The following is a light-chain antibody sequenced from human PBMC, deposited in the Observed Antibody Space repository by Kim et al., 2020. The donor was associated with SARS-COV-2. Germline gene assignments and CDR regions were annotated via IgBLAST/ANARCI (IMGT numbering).Light chain of an antibody. CDR2: AAS. CDR1: QSISSY. V-gene: IGKV1-39*01. Sequence: DIQMTQSPSSLSASVGDRVTITCRASQSISSYLNWYQQKPGKAPKLLIYAASSLQTGVPSRFSGSKSGTDFTLTISSLQPEDFATYYCQQSYSTPHTFGQRTKLEI. J-gene: IGKJ2*01. CDR3: QQSYSTPHT.